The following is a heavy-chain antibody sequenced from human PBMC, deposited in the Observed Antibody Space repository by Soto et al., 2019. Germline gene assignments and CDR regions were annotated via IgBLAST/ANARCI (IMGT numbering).Heavy chain of an antibody. V-gene: IGHV3-23*01. D-gene: IGHD3-3*01. Sequence: PGGSLRLSCAASGFTFRSYAMSWVRQAPGKGLEWVSAISGSGGSIYYADSVKGRFTISRDNSNNTLYMQMSSLRAEDTAVYYCAKDSRSGYHIYYFEYWGQGTPVTVFS. CDR3: AKDSRSGYHIYYFEY. CDR2: ISGSGGSI. J-gene: IGHJ4*02. CDR1: GFTFRSYA.